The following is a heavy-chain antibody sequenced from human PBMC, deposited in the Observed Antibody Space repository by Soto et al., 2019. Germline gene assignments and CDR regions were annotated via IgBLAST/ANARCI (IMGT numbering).Heavy chain of an antibody. CDR1: GYTFTNYG. J-gene: IGHJ4*02. V-gene: IGHV1-18*01. Sequence: ASVKVSCKASGYTFTNYGFTWVRQAPGQGLEWLGWISTYNGNTKYAQKFQGRVTITADKSTSTAYMELSSLRSEDTAVYYCARAPFGVWYYFDYWGQGTLVTVSS. CDR2: ISTYNGNT. CDR3: ARAPFGVWYYFDY. D-gene: IGHD2-8*01.